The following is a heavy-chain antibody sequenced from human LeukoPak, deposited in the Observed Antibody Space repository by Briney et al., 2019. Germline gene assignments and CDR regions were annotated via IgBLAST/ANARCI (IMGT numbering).Heavy chain of an antibody. CDR2: IYHSGST. J-gene: IGHJ6*02. D-gene: IGHD3-10*01. V-gene: IGHV4-30-2*01. CDR1: GGSISSGGYY. Sequence: SETLSLTCTVSGGSISSGGYYWSWIRQPPGKGLEWIGYIYHSGSTYYNPSLKSRVTISVDTSKNQFSLKLSSVTAADTAVYYCARDTSRITMVRGVTRGMDVWGQGTTVTVSS. CDR3: ARDTSRITMVRGVTRGMDV.